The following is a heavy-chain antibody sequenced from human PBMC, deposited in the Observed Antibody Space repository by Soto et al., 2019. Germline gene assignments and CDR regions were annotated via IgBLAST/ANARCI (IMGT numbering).Heavy chain of an antibody. CDR3: ARTYYDFSRGYYGWFDP. J-gene: IGHJ5*02. V-gene: IGHV4-39*01. CDR2: IYYSEST. CDR1: GGSISSSSYY. Sequence: SETLSLTCTVSGGSISSSSYYWGWIRQPPGKGLEGIGSIYYSESTYYNPSLKSRVTITVDTSKNQFSLKLSYVTAVDTAVYYCARTYYDFSRGYYGWFDPWGQGTLVTVSS. D-gene: IGHD3-3*01.